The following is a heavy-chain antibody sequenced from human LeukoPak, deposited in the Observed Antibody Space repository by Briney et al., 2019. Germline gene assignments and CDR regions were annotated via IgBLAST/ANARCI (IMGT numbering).Heavy chain of an antibody. Sequence: GGSLRLSCAASGFTFSNYGMTCVRQAPGKGLEWVASIKQDGSEKYYVDSVKGRFTISRDNAKNSLSLQMNSLRAEDTAVYYCARDRQGSSIYWGQGTLVTVSS. CDR3: ARDRQGSSIY. D-gene: IGHD6-6*01. J-gene: IGHJ4*02. CDR1: GFTFSNYG. CDR2: IKQDGSEK. V-gene: IGHV3-7*01.